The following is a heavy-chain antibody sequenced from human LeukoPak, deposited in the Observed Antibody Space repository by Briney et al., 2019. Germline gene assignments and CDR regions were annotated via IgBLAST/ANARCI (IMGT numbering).Heavy chain of an antibody. J-gene: IGHJ6*04. Sequence: GGSLRLSCAASGFTFSSYGMHWVRQAPGKGLEWVAFIRYDGSNKYYADSVKGRFTISRDNSKNTLYLQMNSLRAEDTAVYYCANVDYYDNSGRPTDVWGKGTTVTVSS. D-gene: IGHD3-22*01. CDR1: GFTFSSYG. CDR2: IRYDGSNK. V-gene: IGHV3-30*02. CDR3: ANVDYYDNSGRPTDV.